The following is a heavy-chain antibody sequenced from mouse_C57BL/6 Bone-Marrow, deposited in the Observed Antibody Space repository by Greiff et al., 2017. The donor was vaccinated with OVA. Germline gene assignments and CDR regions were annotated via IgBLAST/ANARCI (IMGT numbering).Heavy chain of an antibody. Sequence: VQLQQPGAELVKPGASVKVSCKASGYTFTSYWMHWVKQRPGQGLEWIGRIHPSDSDTNYNQKFKGKATLTVDKSSSTAYMQLSSLTSEDSAVYYCAIPPHYYGSSYEAYWGQGTLVTVSA. D-gene: IGHD1-1*01. CDR3: AIPPHYYGSSYEAY. CDR1: GYTFTSYW. CDR2: IHPSDSDT. V-gene: IGHV1-74*01. J-gene: IGHJ3*01.